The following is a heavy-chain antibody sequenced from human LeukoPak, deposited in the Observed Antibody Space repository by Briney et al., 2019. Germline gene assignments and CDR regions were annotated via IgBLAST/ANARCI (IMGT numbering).Heavy chain of an antibody. CDR2: ISYDGSNK. D-gene: IGHD1-26*01. Sequence: PGRSLRLSCAASGFTFSSYGMHWVRQAPGKGLEWVAVISYDGSNKYYADSVKGRFTISRDNSKNTLYLQMNSLRAEDTAVYYCAREPSGSYRGGYFDYWGQGTLVTVSS. CDR1: GFTFSSYG. CDR3: AREPSGSYRGGYFDY. J-gene: IGHJ4*02. V-gene: IGHV3-30*03.